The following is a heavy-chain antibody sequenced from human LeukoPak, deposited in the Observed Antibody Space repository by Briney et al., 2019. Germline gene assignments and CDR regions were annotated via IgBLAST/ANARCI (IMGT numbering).Heavy chain of an antibody. Sequence: GWSLRLSCAASGFTFSSYAMIWVRQAPGKGLEWVAAISGSGCNTYYADSVKGRFTISRDNSKNTLYLHMKSVRAEDADVYYCAKAQLRSGYYGMDVWGQGTTVTVSS. V-gene: IGHV3-23*01. D-gene: IGHD4-17*01. CDR1: GFTFSSYA. CDR2: ISGSGCNT. CDR3: AKAQLRSGYYGMDV. J-gene: IGHJ6*02.